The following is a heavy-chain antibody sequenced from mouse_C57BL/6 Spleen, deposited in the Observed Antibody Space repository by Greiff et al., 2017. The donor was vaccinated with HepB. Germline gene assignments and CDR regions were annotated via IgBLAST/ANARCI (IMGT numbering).Heavy chain of an antibody. CDR3: ARPGSSYAMDY. D-gene: IGHD1-1*01. CDR2: SISGSSTI. Sequence: EVMLVESGGGLVKPGGSLKLSCAASGFTFSDYGMHWVRQAPEKGLEWVAYSISGSSTIYYADTVKGRFTISRDNAKNTLFLQMTSLRSEDTAMYYCARPGSSYAMDYWGQGTSVTVSS. J-gene: IGHJ4*01. CDR1: GFTFSDYG. V-gene: IGHV5-17*01.